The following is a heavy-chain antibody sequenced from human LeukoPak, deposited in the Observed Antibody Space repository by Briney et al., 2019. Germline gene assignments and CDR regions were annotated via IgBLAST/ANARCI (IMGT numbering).Heavy chain of an antibody. D-gene: IGHD3-9*01. J-gene: IGHJ4*02. CDR3: ASRNDGSLTGPLDDY. V-gene: IGHV3-21*01. CDR1: GFTFSSYS. Sequence: GGSLRLSCAASGFTFSSYSMNWVRQAPGKGLEWVSSISSSSSYIHYADSVKGRFTISRDNAKNSLYLQMNSLRAEDTAVYYCASRNDGSLTGPLDDYWGQGTLVTVSS. CDR2: ISSSSSYI.